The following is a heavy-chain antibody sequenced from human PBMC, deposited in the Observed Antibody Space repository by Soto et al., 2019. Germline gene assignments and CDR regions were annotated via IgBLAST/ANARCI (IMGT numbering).Heavy chain of an antibody. Sequence: QLQLQESGPGLVKPSETLSLTCTVSGASISSSTYYWGWIRQPPGKGLEWIGNIYYSGTTYYNPSLKSRVTISVDTPKTRLSLTLSLVTAPPRAVFFCARLQAVGVFHLKRGYFAYWGKGTLVTVSS. D-gene: IGHD1-26*01. CDR2: IYYSGTT. CDR1: GASISSSTYY. CDR3: ARLQAVGVFHLKRGYFAY. J-gene: IGHJ4*01. V-gene: IGHV4-39*01.